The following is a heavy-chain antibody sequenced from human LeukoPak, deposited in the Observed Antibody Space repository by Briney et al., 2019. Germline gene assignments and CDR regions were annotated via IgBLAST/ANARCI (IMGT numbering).Heavy chain of an antibody. CDR1: GFRFDDYA. CDR2: ISWDSAAI. V-gene: IGHV3-9*01. CDR3: TKMARMGIAAAGDCIHI. Sequence: GGSLRLSCAASGFRFDDYAMHWVRQAPGKGLEWVSGISWDSAAIGYADSVRGRFTLSRDNAKNSLFLQMSSLRVEDTALYYCTKMARMGIAAAGDCIHIWGQGTMVTVYS. D-gene: IGHD6-13*01. J-gene: IGHJ3*02.